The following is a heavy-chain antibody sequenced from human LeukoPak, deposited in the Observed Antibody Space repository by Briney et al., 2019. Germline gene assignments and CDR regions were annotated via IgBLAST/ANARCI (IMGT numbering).Heavy chain of an antibody. CDR2: ISSHGNTV. J-gene: IGHJ4*02. CDR3: AREGNSGYDRIFDC. D-gene: IGHD5-12*01. CDR1: GFTLSIYE. Sequence: GRSLRLSCAASGFTLSIYETNWVRQAPGKGLEWVSYISSHGNTVHHADSAKGRFTISRDNAKNSLYLQMNSLRAEDTAVYYCAREGNSGYDRIFDCGGQGTLVTVS. V-gene: IGHV3-48*03.